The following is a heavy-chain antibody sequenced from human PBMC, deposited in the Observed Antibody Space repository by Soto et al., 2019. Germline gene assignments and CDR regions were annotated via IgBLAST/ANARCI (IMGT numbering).Heavy chain of an antibody. CDR2: ISSDGGST. D-gene: IGHD6-13*01. CDR3: ARAAAGTGHYYYYGMDV. CDR1: GFTFSIYA. Sequence: PGGSLRLSCAASGFTFSIYAMHWVRQAPGKGLEYVSAISSDGGSTYYANSVKGRFTISRDNSKNTLYLQMGSLRAEDMAVYYCARAAAGTGHYYYYGMDVWGQGTTVTVSS. V-gene: IGHV3-64*01. J-gene: IGHJ6*02.